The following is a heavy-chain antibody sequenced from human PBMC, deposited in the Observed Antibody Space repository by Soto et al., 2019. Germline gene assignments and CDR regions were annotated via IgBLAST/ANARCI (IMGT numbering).Heavy chain of an antibody. CDR2: INPSGGTT. CDR1: GYTFTSYY. V-gene: IGHV1-46*01. CDR3: AGVAQYVRSAYSGNPFAY. Sequence: QVQLVQSGAEVKKPGASVKVSCKASGYTFTSYYMHWVRQAPGQGLEWMGIINPSGGTTGYAQNFQGRVSMTSDATTSTVYLVLSSLRCEDTAVYYCAGVAQYVRSAYSGNPFAYWGQGTLVTVSS. J-gene: IGHJ4*02. D-gene: IGHD3-3*01.